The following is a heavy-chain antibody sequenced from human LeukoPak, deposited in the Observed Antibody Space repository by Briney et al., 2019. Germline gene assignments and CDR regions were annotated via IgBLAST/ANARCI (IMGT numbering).Heavy chain of an antibody. CDR3: AKRPDCSTTNCFRFEY. Sequence: PGGALRLSCAASGFNFSTYAMSWVRQAPGQGLEWVSPINGDGGSTYYAESVKGRFTVSRDNSKNTLYVQLDSLRAEDTAVYYCAKRPDCSTTNCFRFEYWGQGTLVTVSS. CDR1: GFNFSTYA. J-gene: IGHJ4*02. V-gene: IGHV3-23*01. D-gene: IGHD2-2*01. CDR2: INGDGGST.